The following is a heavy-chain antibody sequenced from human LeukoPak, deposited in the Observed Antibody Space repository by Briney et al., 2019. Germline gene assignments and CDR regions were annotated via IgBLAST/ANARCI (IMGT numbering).Heavy chain of an antibody. CDR2: IKQDGSEK. Sequence: GGSLRLSCAASGFTFSSYWMSWVRQAPGKGLEWVANIKQDGSEKYYVDSVKGRFTISRDNAKNSLYLQMNSLRAEDTAVYYCASSLGELSLRGVSYFDYWGQGTLVTVSS. J-gene: IGHJ4*02. CDR3: ASSLGELSLRGVSYFDY. CDR1: GFTFSSYW. D-gene: IGHD3-16*02. V-gene: IGHV3-7*01.